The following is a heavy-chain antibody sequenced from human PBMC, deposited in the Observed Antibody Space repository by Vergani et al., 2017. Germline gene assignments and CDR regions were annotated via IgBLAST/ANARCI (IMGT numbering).Heavy chain of an antibody. D-gene: IGHD4-17*01. CDR3: AKDLVTSSGDGWFNP. Sequence: QVQLVESEGGVVQPGRSLTLSCVASGFTFSSHGMHWVRQAPGKGLEWVAVIWYDGSNKYYGDSVKGRFTISRDNSKNTLYLQMNRLRAEDTALYYCAKDLVTSSGDGWFNPGGKGTLVTVSS. CDR2: IWYDGSNK. CDR1: GFTFSSHG. J-gene: IGHJ5*02. V-gene: IGHV3-33*06.